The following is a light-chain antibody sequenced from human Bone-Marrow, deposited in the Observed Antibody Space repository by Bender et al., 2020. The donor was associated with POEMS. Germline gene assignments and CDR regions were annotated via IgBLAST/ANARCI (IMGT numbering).Light chain of an antibody. V-gene: IGLV2-8*01. CDR3: SSYAGGNTWV. J-gene: IGLJ3*02. Sequence: QSALTQPPSASGSPGQSVTISCTGTGRDISAYNLVSWYQQHPGKAPKLLIYEVTQRPSGVPDRFSGFKSGNTASLTVSGLQAEDEADYYCSSYAGGNTWVFAGGTKLTVL. CDR2: EVT. CDR1: GRDISAYNL.